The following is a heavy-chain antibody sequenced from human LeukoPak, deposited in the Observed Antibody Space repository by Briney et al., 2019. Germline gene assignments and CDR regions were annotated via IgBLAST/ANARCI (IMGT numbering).Heavy chain of an antibody. CDR2: INHSGST. J-gene: IGHJ4*02. CDR3: ARSQTYYYGSAFDY. Sequence: SGTLSLTCAVYGGSFSGYYWSWIRQPPGKGLEWIGEINHSGSTNYNPSLKSRVTISVDTSKNQFSLKLSSVTAADTAVYYCARSQTYYYGSAFDYWGQGTLVTVSS. CDR1: GGSFSGYY. V-gene: IGHV4-34*01. D-gene: IGHD3-10*01.